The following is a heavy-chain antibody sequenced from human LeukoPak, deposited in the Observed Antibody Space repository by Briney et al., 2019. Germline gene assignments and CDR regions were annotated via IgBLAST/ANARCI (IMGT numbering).Heavy chain of an antibody. J-gene: IGHJ4*02. D-gene: IGHD4-23*01. Sequence: SETLSLTCTVSGGSISTYYWSWIRQPPGKGLEWIGYIYYSGSTNYNPSLKSRVTISLDTSKNQFSLKLTSVTAADTAVYYCARANNFGGVTAPNEYWGQGTLVTVSS. CDR2: IYYSGST. CDR3: ARANNFGGVTAPNEY. CDR1: GGSISTYY. V-gene: IGHV4-59*01.